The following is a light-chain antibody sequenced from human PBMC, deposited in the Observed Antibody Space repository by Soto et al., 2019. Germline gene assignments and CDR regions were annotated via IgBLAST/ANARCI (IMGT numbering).Light chain of an antibody. CDR2: DAS. J-gene: IGKJ4*01. Sequence: EIVMTPSPATLSLSPGGRCTLSCRASQTVSSNLAWYQQKPGQAPXXLXXDASNRATGIPARFSGSESGTDFTRTISSLEPEEFAGYYCQQRSNWPPGLTFGGGTKVDNK. V-gene: IGKV3-11*01. CDR3: QQRSNWPPGLT. CDR1: QTVSSN.